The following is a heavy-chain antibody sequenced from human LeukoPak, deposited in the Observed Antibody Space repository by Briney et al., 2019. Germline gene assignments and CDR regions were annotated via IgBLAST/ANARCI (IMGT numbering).Heavy chain of an antibody. CDR1: GESHSRFY. Sequence: SETLSLTCAVSGESHSRFYWSWIRQSPGRGLEWIGEINHSGNPNYNPSLKSRVTISLDTSKNQFSLRVPSVTAADTAFYFCASSLTGYSSSWFLAYWGPGTLVTVSS. V-gene: IGHV4-34*01. CDR2: INHSGNP. CDR3: ASSLTGYSSSWFLAY. D-gene: IGHD6-13*01. J-gene: IGHJ4*02.